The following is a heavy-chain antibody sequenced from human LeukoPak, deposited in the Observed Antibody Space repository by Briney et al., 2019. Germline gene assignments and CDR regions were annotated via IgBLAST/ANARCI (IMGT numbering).Heavy chain of an antibody. CDR2: INPNSGGT. V-gene: IGHV1-2*02. CDR3: ARVVYYDSSGYYPEHDYFDY. D-gene: IGHD3-22*01. CDR1: GYTFTGYY. Sequence: ASVKVSCKASGYTFTGYYIHWVRQAPGQGLEWMGWINPNSGGTNYAQKFQGRVTMTRDTSISTAYMELGRLRSDDTAVYYCARVVYYDSSGYYPEHDYFDYWGQGTLVTVSS. J-gene: IGHJ4*02.